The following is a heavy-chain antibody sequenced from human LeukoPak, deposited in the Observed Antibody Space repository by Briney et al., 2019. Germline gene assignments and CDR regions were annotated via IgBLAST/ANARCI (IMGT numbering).Heavy chain of an antibody. D-gene: IGHD3-16*01. CDR3: ARVGRVRGIYYFDY. V-gene: IGHV1-69*05. J-gene: IGHJ4*02. Sequence: ASVKVSCKASGGTFSSYAISWVRQAPGQGLEWMGRIIPIFGTANYAQKFQGRVTITTDESTSTAYMELSSLRSEDTAVYYCARVGRVRGIYYFDYWGQGTLVTVSS. CDR1: GGTFSSYA. CDR2: IIPIFGTA.